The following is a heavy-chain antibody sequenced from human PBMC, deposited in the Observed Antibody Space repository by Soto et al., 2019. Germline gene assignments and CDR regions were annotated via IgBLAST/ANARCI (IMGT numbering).Heavy chain of an antibody. CDR2: ISYDGSNK. V-gene: IGHV3-30*18. J-gene: IGHJ4*02. Sequence: GGSLRLSCAASGFTFSSYGMHWVRQAPGKGLEWVAVISYDGSNKYYADSVKGRFTISRDNSKNTLYLQMNSLRAEDTAVYYCAKDRPCTNGVCFASGPLDYWGQGTLVTVSS. D-gene: IGHD2-8*01. CDR3: AKDRPCTNGVCFASGPLDY. CDR1: GFTFSSYG.